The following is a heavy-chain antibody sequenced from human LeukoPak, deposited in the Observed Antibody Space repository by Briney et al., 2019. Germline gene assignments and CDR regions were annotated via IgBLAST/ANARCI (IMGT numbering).Heavy chain of an antibody. V-gene: IGHV4-59*01. CDR1: GGSISSYY. CDR3: ASMTTAANRYYYMDV. CDR2: IYYSGST. Sequence: PSETLSLTCTVSGGSISSYYWSWIRQPPGKGLEWIGYIYYSGSTNYNPSLKSRVTISVDTSKNQFSLNLNSVTAADTAVYYCASMTTAANRYYYMDVWGKGTTVTVSS. J-gene: IGHJ6*03. D-gene: IGHD2-2*01.